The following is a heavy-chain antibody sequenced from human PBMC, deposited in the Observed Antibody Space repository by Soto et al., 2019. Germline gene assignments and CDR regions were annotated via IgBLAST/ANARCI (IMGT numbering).Heavy chain of an antibody. V-gene: IGHV4-31*11. CDR3: ASFCFSATCPGYTFNV. Sequence: QVQLQESGPGLVKPSQTLSLTCAVSGGTTNSGGYYWGWIRQHPGEGLEWIGNIYYTGSTSYNPSVKRRVSPSMAKSKILFSLELSSATAADTALYYCASFCFSATCPGYTFNVSGQGTMVTVSS. CDR1: GGTTNSGGYY. J-gene: IGHJ3*01. CDR2: IYYTGST. D-gene: IGHD6-13*01.